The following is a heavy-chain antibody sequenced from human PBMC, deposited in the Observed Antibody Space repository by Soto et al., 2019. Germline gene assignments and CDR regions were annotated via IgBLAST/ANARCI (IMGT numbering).Heavy chain of an antibody. CDR1: GFTFSSYA. V-gene: IGHV3-23*01. D-gene: IGHD1-26*01. J-gene: IGHJ4*02. Sequence: EVQLLESGGGLVQPGGSLRLSCAASGFTFSSYAMSWVRQAPGKGLEWVSAISGSGGSTYYADSVKGRFTISRDNSKNALYLQMNSLRAEDTAVYYCAKDPAGEVVEAERDYWGQGTLVTVSS. CDR3: AKDPAGEVVEAERDY. CDR2: ISGSGGST.